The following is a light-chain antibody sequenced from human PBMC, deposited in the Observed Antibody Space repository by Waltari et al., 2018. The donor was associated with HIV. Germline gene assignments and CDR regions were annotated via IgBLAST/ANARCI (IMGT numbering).Light chain of an antibody. CDR1: QSLLYDANNKNY. CDR3: QQYYSFPQT. Sequence: DIWMTQSPDSLALSLGERASINCKSSQSLLYDANNKNYLAWYQQKPGQPPKLLIYWASTREAGVPDRFSGGGSGTDFTLTINSLQAEDEAVYFCQQYYSFPQTFGRGTKVEIK. V-gene: IGKV4-1*01. J-gene: IGKJ1*01. CDR2: WAS.